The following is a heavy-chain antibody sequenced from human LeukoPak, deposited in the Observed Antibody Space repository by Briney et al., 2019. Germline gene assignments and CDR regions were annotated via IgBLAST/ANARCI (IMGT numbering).Heavy chain of an antibody. V-gene: IGHV3-21*01. J-gene: IGHJ4*02. Sequence: GGSLRLSCAASGFTFRSYSMNWVRQAPGKGLEWVSSISSSSNYIYYADSVKDRFTISRDNAKNSLYLQMNSLRAEDTAVYYCARDSYSSGWYRDFDYWGQGTLVTVSS. CDR1: GFTFRSYS. CDR2: ISSSSNYI. D-gene: IGHD6-19*01. CDR3: ARDSYSSGWYRDFDY.